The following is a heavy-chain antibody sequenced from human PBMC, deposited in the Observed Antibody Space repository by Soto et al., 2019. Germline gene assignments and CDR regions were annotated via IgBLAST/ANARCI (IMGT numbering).Heavy chain of an antibody. Sequence: GGSLRLSCAASGFTFSDYYMSWIRQAPGKGLEWLSYISSSGNTIYYADSVKGRFTISRANAKNSLYLPMNSLRADDTAVYYCARGGSYFHGMDVWGQGTTVTVSS. CDR3: ARGGSYFHGMDV. CDR1: GFTFSDYY. D-gene: IGHD3-10*01. J-gene: IGHJ6*02. CDR2: ISSSGNTI. V-gene: IGHV3-11*01.